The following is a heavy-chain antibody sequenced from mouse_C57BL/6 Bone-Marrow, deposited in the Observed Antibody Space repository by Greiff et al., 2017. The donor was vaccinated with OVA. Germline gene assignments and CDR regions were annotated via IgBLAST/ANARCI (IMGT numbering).Heavy chain of an antibody. CDR3: ARERANILLRVDV. CDR2: ISYDGSN. CDR1: GYSITSGYY. V-gene: IGHV3-6*01. J-gene: IGHJ1*03. Sequence: EVKLQESGPGLVKPSQSLSLTCSVTGYSITSGYYWNWIRQFPGNKLEWMGYISYDGSNYYNPSLKNRISITRDTSKNQFFLKLQSVTTEDTATEYCARERANILLRVDVWGTGTTVTVSS. D-gene: IGHD1-1*01.